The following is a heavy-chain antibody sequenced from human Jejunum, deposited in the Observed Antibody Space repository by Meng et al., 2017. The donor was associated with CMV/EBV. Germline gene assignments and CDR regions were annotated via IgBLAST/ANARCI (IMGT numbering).Heavy chain of an antibody. V-gene: IGHV2-5*02. D-gene: IGHD1-26*01. J-gene: IGHJ4*02. CDR3: AHFVGGYYPSRPDY. CDR1: EFSSRTTGKG. Sequence: LKDTGPPLVKPTPPLPLACSFSEFSSRTTGKGLGWLLQPPGKALEWLALIYRGDDKRYSPSLNSRLTIAKDTSKNEVVLTLTNMGPIDTGTYYCAHFVGGYYPSRPDYWGQGTLVTVSS. CDR2: IYRGDDK.